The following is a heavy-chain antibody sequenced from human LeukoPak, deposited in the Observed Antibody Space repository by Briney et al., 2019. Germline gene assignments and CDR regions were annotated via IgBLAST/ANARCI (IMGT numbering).Heavy chain of an antibody. CDR2: IVVGSGNR. J-gene: IGHJ1*01. D-gene: IGHD1-14*01. CDR1: GFTFTSSA. CDR3: AAGTSGRPEYFQH. Sequence: GASVKVSCKASGFTFTSSAMQWVRQARGQRLEWIGWIVVGSGNRNYAQKFQERVSITRDMSTGTAYMGLSSLRSEDTAVYFCAAGTSGRPEYFQHWGQGTLVTVSS. V-gene: IGHV1-58*02.